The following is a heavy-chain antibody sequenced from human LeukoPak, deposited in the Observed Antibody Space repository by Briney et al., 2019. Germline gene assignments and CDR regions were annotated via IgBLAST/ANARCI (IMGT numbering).Heavy chain of an antibody. CDR1: GGSISRYY. V-gene: IGHV4-59*08. Sequence: SETLSLTCTVSGGSISRYYWGWIRQPPGKGLEWIGYIYSSGSTNYNPSLKSRVTISVDTSKNQHSLKLRSVTAADTAVYFCARHSAYSSGWFHYWGQGTLVTVSS. CDR3: ARHSAYSSGWFHY. D-gene: IGHD6-19*01. J-gene: IGHJ4*02. CDR2: IYSSGST.